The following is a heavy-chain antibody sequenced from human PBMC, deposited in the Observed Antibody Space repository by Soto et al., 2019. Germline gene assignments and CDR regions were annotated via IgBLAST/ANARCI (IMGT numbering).Heavy chain of an antibody. CDR2: IVPIYRTA. CDR1: GGTFSSYR. Sequence: QVQLVQSGAEVKKPGSSVKVSCKASGGTFSSYRINWVRQAPGQGLEWVGGIVPIYRTADYAQEFQGRVTITADESAHTSYMELRSLESQDTAVYYCVRDSGAKLSSSWGQGTLVTVSS. V-gene: IGHV1-69*01. D-gene: IGHD6-13*01. J-gene: IGHJ4*02. CDR3: VRDSGAKLSSS.